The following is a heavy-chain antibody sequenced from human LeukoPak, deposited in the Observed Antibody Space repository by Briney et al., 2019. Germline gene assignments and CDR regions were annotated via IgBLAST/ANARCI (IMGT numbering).Heavy chain of an antibody. CDR3: ARGTSGSYYGVWFDP. D-gene: IGHD1-26*01. CDR2: INPNSGGT. V-gene: IGHV1-2*02. J-gene: IGHJ5*02. CDR1: GYTFTGYY. Sequence: ASVKVSCKASGYTFTGYYMHWVRQAPGQGLEWMGWINPNSGGTKNAQKFQGRVTMTRDTSISTAYMELNRLRFDDTAVYYCARGTSGSYYGVWFDPWGQRTLVTVSS.